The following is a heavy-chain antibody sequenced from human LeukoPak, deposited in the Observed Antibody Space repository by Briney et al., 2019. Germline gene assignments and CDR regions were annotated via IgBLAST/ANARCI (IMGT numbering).Heavy chain of an antibody. CDR2: IYNNGRT. J-gene: IGHJ4*02. CDR3: ARGRSSSWSSFDY. V-gene: IGHV4-30-4*01. CDR1: GGSVNSGTYY. D-gene: IGHD6-13*01. Sequence: PSETLSLTCSVSGGSVNSGTYYWSWIRQPPGKGLEWIGYIYNNGRTYYNPSLKSRVTISVDTSKNLFSLKVSSVTAADAAVYYCARGRSSSWSSFDYWGQGTLVTVSS.